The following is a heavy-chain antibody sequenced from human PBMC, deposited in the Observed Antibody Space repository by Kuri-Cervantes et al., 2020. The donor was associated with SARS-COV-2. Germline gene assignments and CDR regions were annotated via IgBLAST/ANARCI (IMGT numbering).Heavy chain of an antibody. D-gene: IGHD6-19*01. J-gene: IGHJ6*02. CDR3: ARDGAVFEAVPGMDV. Sequence: SQTLSLTCAVYDVSFSGYYWNCLRQPPGKGLEWIGQIKHTGSTNYNPSLKSRVTMSLDTSKSQFSLKLSSVTAADTALYYCARDGAVFEAVPGMDVWGQGTTVTVSS. CDR1: DVSFSGYY. V-gene: IGHV4-34*01. CDR2: IKHTGST.